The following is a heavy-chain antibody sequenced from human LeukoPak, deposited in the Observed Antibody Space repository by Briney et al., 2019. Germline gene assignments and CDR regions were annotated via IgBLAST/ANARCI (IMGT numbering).Heavy chain of an antibody. D-gene: IGHD1-1*01. J-gene: IGHJ4*02. V-gene: IGHV3-21*04. CDR2: ISSSSSYI. Sequence: GGSLRLSCAASGFTFSSYSMNWVRQAPGKGLEWVSSISSSSSYIYYADSVKGRFTISRDNAKNSLYLQMNSLRVEDTAVYYCAKVEGASKASVYWGQGALVTVSS. CDR3: AKVEGASKASVY. CDR1: GFTFSSYS.